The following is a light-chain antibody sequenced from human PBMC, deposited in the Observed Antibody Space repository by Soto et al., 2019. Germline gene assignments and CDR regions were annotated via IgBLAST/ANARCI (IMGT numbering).Light chain of an antibody. CDR3: GTDHGSGSKFVMI. CDR2: VGTGGIVG. CDR1: SGHSNYR. V-gene: IGLV9-49*01. J-gene: IGLJ2*01. Sequence: QSVLTQPPSASASLGASVTLTCTLSSGHSNYRVDWYQQRPGKGPRFVMRVGTGGIVGSKGDGIPDRFSVLGSGLNRYLTIKNVQEEDESDYHCGTDHGSGSKFVMIFGGGTKVTVL.